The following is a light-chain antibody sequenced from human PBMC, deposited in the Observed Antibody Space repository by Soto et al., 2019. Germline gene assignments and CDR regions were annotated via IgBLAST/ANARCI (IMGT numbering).Light chain of an antibody. V-gene: IGKV1-5*03. J-gene: IGKJ4*01. Sequence: DIQMTQSASTLSASVGDRVTITCRASQSISSWLAWYQQKPGKAPNLLIYKASSLESGVPSRFSGSGSGTELTLTISIQQPDDFATDYCQQSNSYPLTFGGGTKVEI. CDR1: QSISSW. CDR2: KAS. CDR3: QQSNSYPLT.